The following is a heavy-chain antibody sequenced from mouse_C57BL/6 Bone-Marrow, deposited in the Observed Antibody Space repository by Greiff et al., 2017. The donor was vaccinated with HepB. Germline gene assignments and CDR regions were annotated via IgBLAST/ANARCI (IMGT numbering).Heavy chain of an antibody. CDR1: GFTFSSYG. D-gene: IGHD1-1*01. Sequence: EVQRVESGGDLVKPGGSLKLSCAASGFTFSSYGMSWVRQTPDKRLEWVATISSGGSYTYYPDSVKGRFTISRDNAKNTLYLQMSSLKSEDTAMYYCARHPHYYGSSLDYWGQGTTLTVSS. J-gene: IGHJ2*01. CDR2: ISSGGSYT. CDR3: ARHPHYYGSSLDY. V-gene: IGHV5-6*01.